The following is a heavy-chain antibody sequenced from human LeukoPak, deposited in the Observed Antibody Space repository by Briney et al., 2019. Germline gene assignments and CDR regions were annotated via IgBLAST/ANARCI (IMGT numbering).Heavy chain of an antibody. CDR1: GFTFSSYS. CDR2: ISSSSSTI. V-gene: IGHV3-48*01. CDR3: AKGARGATIFDY. Sequence: PGGSLRLSCAASGFTFSSYSMNWVRQAPGKGLEWVSYISSSSSTIYYADSVKGRFTISRDSSKNTLYLQMNSLRAEDTAVYYCAKGARGATIFDYWGQGTLVTVSS. J-gene: IGHJ4*02. D-gene: IGHD1-26*01.